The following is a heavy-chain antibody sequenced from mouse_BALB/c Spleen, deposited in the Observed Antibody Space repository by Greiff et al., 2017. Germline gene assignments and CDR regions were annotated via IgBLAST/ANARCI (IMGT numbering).Heavy chain of an antibody. Sequence: EVQLVESGAELVKPGASVKLSCTASGFNIKDTYMHWVKQRPEQGLEWIGRIDPANGNTKYDPKFQGKATIKADTSSNTAYLQLSSLTSEDTAVYYCARVYYGNYYYAMDYWGQGTSVTVSS. CDR2: IDPANGNT. CDR1: GFNIKDTY. V-gene: IGHV14-3*02. CDR3: ARVYYGNYYYAMDY. J-gene: IGHJ4*01. D-gene: IGHD2-1*01.